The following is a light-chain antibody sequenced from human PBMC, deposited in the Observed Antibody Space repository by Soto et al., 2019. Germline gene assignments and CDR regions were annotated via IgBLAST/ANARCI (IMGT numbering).Light chain of an antibody. CDR2: QVN. V-gene: IGLV2-8*01. Sequence: QSALTQPPSASGSPGQSVTISCTGTSSDIGVYDFVSWYQQHPGKAPKVIIYQVNKRPSGVPDRFSGSKSDNTASLTVSGLRPEDEADYFCSSFAGSYSPYVFGTGTKVTVL. CDR3: SSFAGSYSPYV. J-gene: IGLJ1*01. CDR1: SSDIGVYDF.